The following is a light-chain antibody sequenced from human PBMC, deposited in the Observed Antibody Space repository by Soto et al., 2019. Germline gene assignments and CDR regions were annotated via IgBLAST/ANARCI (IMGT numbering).Light chain of an antibody. CDR1: SSDVAAYNY. J-gene: IGLJ2*01. CDR2: DVS. Sequence: QSALTQPRSVSGSPGQSVTISCTGTSSDVAAYNYVSWYQQHPGKAPKLLICDVSRRPSGVPDRFSGSKSGNTASLTISGLQSDDDADYYCCSYAGSYTYVVFGGGTKLTVL. V-gene: IGLV2-11*01. CDR3: CSYAGSYTYVV.